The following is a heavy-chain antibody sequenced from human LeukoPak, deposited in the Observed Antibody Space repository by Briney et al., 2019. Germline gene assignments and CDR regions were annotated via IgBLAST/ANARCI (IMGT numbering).Heavy chain of an antibody. CDR3: GRAFPPLRTSSAGDR. Sequence: GGSLRLSCAASGFTFSSYTMNWVRQAPGKGLEWVSYISSSSSTIYYADSVKGRFTISRDNAKNSLYLQLDSLGVEDTAVYYCGRAFPPLRTSSAGDRWGHGTVVTVSS. J-gene: IGHJ4*03. D-gene: IGHD3-16*01. CDR1: GFTFSSYT. CDR2: ISSSSSTI. V-gene: IGHV3-48*01.